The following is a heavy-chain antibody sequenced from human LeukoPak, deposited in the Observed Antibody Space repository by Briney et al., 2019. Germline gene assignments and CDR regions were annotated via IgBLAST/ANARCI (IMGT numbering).Heavy chain of an antibody. Sequence: PSETLSLTCAVYGGSFSGYYWSWIRQPPGKGLEWIGEINHSGSTNYNPPLKSRVTISVDTSKNQFSLKLSSVTAADTAVYYCASPDDILTGYYWGQGTLVTVSS. CDR2: INHSGST. CDR3: ASPDDILTGYY. D-gene: IGHD3-9*01. J-gene: IGHJ4*02. CDR1: GGSFSGYY. V-gene: IGHV4-34*01.